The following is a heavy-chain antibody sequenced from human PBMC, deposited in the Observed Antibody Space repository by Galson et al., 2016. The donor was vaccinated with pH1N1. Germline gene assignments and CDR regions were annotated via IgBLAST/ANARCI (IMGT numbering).Heavy chain of an antibody. CDR2: IYPGDSDT. V-gene: IGHV5-51*03. D-gene: IGHD3-22*01. J-gene: IGHJ2*01. Sequence: QSGAEVKKPGESLKISCKGSGYSFTSYWIGWVRQMPGKGLEWMGIIYPGDSDTRYSPSFQGQVTISADKSTSTAYLQWSSLKASDTAIYYCARYAVTYYYDSSGCPDWYFDLWGRGTLVTVSS. CDR3: ARYAVTYYYDSSGCPDWYFDL. CDR1: GYSFTSYW.